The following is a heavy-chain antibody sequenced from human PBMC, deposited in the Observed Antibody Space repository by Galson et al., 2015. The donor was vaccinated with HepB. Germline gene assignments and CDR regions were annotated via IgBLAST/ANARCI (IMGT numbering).Heavy chain of an antibody. V-gene: IGHV3-23*01. CDR3: AGETNGDLLSFNY. J-gene: IGHJ4*02. D-gene: IGHD4-17*01. CDR1: GFTFSRSA. Sequence: SLRLSCAASGFTFSRSAMTWVRQAPGKGLEWVSAVGASGESTYYTDSVKGRFTISRDNSKNTLYLQMNSLRVEDTALYYCAGETNGDLLSFNYWGQGTLVSVSS. CDR2: VGASGEST.